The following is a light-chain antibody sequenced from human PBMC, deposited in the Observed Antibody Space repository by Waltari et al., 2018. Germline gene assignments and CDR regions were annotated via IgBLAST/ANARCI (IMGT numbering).Light chain of an antibody. CDR2: GAS. J-gene: IGKJ1*01. CDR1: QSVNIN. V-gene: IGKV3-15*01. CDR3: QQYNNWPPWT. Sequence: EIVMTQSPAILSLSPGEGATLSCRASQSVNINVAWYQPQPGQGPRLLIYGASTRATAIPARFSGSGSGTDFTLTFSSLQSEDLAVYYCQQYNNWPPWTSGQGTKVEIK.